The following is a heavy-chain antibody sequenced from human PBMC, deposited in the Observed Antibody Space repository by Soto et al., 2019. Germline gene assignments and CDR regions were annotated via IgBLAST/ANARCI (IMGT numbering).Heavy chain of an antibody. CDR3: ARVGIQLWLPRGWFDP. J-gene: IGHJ5*02. CDR2: IYYNGST. V-gene: IGHV4-30-4*01. CDR1: GGSISSGDYY. Sequence: PSETLSLTCTVSGGSISSGDYYWSWIRQPPGKGLEWIGYIYYNGSTYYNPSLKSRVTISVDTSKNQFSLKLSSVAAADTAVYYCARVGIQLWLPRGWFDPWGQGTLVTVSS. D-gene: IGHD5-18*01.